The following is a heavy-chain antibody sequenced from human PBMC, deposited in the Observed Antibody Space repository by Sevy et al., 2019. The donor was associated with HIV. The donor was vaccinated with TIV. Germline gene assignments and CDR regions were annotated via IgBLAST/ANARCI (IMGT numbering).Heavy chain of an antibody. Sequence: SETLSLTCTVSGGSISSGDFYWTWVRQPPGKGLEWIGYIYHSASTFYNPSLQSRVRISEDRSKNQFSLKLSSVTAADTAVYYCARERRYTYLLIDNWGHGTLVTVSS. V-gene: IGHV4-30-4*01. CDR1: GGSISSGDFY. CDR2: IYHSAST. CDR3: ARERRYTYLLIDN. D-gene: IGHD5-18*01. J-gene: IGHJ4*01.